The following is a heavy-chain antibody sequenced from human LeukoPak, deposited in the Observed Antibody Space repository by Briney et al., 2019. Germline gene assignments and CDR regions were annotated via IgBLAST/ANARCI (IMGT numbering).Heavy chain of an antibody. D-gene: IGHD5-24*01. CDR1: GFTFSSYE. CDR3: ARAPRKGDGYNARGGFDY. V-gene: IGHV3-48*03. CDR2: ISSSGSTI. Sequence: GGSLRLSCAASGFTFSSYEMNWVRQAPGKGLEWVSYISSSGSTIYYADSVKGRFTISRDNAKNSLYLQMNSLRAEDTAVYYCARAPRKGDGYNARGGFDYWGQGTLVTASS. J-gene: IGHJ4*02.